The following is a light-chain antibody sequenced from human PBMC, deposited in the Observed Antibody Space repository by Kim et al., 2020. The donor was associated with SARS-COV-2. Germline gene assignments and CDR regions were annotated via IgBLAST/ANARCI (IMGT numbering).Light chain of an antibody. J-gene: IGKJ5*01. CDR3: QQHYYLIT. CDR2: DAS. CDR1: QSVSSS. V-gene: IGKV3-11*01. Sequence: EIVLTQSPATLSLSPGERATLSCRASQSVSSSLAWYQLKPGQAPRLLIYDASSRATGVPARFSDSGSGTDFTLTISSLEPEDFAVYYCQQHYYLITFGQGTRLEIK.